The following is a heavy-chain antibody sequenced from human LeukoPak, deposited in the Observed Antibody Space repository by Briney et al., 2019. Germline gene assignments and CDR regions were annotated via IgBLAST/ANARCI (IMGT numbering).Heavy chain of an antibody. D-gene: IGHD4-17*01. Sequence: SETLSLTCTVSGGSISSYYWSWMRQPPGKGREWVGYVFYSGSTNYNPSLKSRVTISVDMSKNQFSLKLTSVTAADTAVYYCAREVGDYVGVFDYWGQGTLVTVSS. CDR3: AREVGDYVGVFDY. CDR1: GGSISSYY. V-gene: IGHV4-59*01. J-gene: IGHJ4*02. CDR2: VFYSGST.